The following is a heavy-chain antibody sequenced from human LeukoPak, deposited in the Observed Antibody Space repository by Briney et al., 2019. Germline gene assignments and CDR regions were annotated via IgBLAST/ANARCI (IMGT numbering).Heavy chain of an antibody. D-gene: IGHD3-10*01. CDR3: ARSMVRGVIPYFDAFDI. CDR2: ISGGST. V-gene: IGHV3-38-3*01. CDR1: GFTVSSNE. J-gene: IGHJ3*02. Sequence: GGSLRLSCAASGFTVSSNEMSWVRQAPGKGLEWVSSISGGSTYYADSRKGRFTISRDNSKNTLHLQMNSLRAEDTAVYYCARSMVRGVIPYFDAFDIWGQGTMVTVSS.